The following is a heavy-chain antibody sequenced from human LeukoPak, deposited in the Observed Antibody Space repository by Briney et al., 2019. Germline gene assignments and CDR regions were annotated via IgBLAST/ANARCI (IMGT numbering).Heavy chain of an antibody. CDR3: ARGRYYDSSGYYYVLPENLLFDY. CDR2: IYHSGST. J-gene: IGHJ4*02. Sequence: SETLSLTCAVSGGSISSGGYSWSWIRQPPGKGLEWIGYIYHSGSTYYNPSLKSRVTISVDRSKNQFSLKLSSVTAADTAVYYCARGRYYDSSGYYYVLPENLLFDYWGQGTLVTVSS. CDR1: GGSISSGGYS. V-gene: IGHV4-30-2*01. D-gene: IGHD3-22*01.